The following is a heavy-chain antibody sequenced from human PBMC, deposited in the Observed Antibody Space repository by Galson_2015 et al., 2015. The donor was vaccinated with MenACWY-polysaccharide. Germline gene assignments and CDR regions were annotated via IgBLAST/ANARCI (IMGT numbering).Heavy chain of an antibody. CDR3: AKDKYGDYYDSSGYFDY. Sequence: SLRLSCAASGFTFNDYAMHWVRQAPGKGLKWVSSISWNSGSIAYADSVKGRFTISRDNAKNSLYLQMNSLRPEDMALYFCAKDKYGDYYDSSGYFDYWGQGTLVTVSS. V-gene: IGHV3-9*03. J-gene: IGHJ4*02. CDR2: ISWNSGSI. CDR1: GFTFNDYA. D-gene: IGHD3-22*01.